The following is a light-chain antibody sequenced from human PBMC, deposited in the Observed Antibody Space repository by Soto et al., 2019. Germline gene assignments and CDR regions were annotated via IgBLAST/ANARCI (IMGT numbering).Light chain of an antibody. J-gene: IGKJ1*01. CDR1: QTISSW. CDR2: KAS. V-gene: IGKV1-5*03. Sequence: DTQITQSPSTLFGSLGDRVTITCRASQTISSWLAWYQQKPGKAPKLLIYKASTLKSGVPSRFSGSGSGTEFTLTISSLQPDDFATYYCQHYNSYSEAFGQGTKVDIK. CDR3: QHYNSYSEA.